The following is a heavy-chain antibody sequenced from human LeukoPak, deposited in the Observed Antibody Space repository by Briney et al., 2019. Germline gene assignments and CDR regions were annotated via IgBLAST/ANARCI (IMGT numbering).Heavy chain of an antibody. J-gene: IGHJ6*02. CDR3: ARQDVVVITAATYYYGKDV. D-gene: IGHD2-2*01. Sequence: SETLSLTCTVSGGSISSYYWNWIRQPPGKGLEWIGYIYYSGSTNYNPSLKSRVTISVDTSKNQFSLKLSSVTAADTAVYYCARQDVVVITAATYYYGKDVWGQGTTVTVSS. V-gene: IGHV4-59*08. CDR2: IYYSGST. CDR1: GGSISSYY.